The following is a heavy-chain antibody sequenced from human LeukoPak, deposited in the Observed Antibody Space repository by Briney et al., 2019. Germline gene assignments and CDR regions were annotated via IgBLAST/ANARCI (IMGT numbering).Heavy chain of an antibody. J-gene: IGHJ4*02. V-gene: IGHV4-59*08. CDR3: ARLVPTVTTRYYFDY. CDR1: GGSISSYY. CDR2: IYYSGST. D-gene: IGHD4-17*01. Sequence: SETLSLTCTVSGGSISSYYWSWIRQPPGKGLEWIGYIYYSGSTNYNPPLKSRVTISVDTSKNQFSLKLSSVTAADTAVYYCARLVPTVTTRYYFDYWGQGTLVTVSS.